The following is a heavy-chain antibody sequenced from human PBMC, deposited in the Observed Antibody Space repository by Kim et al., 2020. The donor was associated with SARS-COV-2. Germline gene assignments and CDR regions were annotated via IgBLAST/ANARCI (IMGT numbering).Heavy chain of an antibody. V-gene: IGHV3-74*01. CDR1: GFTFSSYW. Sequence: GGSLRLSCAASGFTFSSYWMHWVRQAPGKGLEWVSRINSDGSSTSYADSVKGRFTISRDNAKNTLSLQMKRLRAEDTAVDYCARVRSRYYYDSNGGIDPWGQGTLVTVSS. D-gene: IGHD3-22*01. CDR2: INSDGSST. J-gene: IGHJ5*02. CDR3: ARVRSRYYYDSNGGIDP.